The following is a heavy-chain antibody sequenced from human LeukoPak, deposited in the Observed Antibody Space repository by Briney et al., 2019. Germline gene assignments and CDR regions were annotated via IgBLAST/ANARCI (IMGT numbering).Heavy chain of an antibody. V-gene: IGHV3-30*02. CDR3: ANLTPDSTTPTDF. J-gene: IGHJ4*02. CDR2: IRYDGSNK. D-gene: IGHD1-1*01. CDR1: GFTFSSYG. Sequence: GGSLRLSCAASGFTFSSYGMHWVRQAPGKGLEGVAFIRYDGSNKYYADSVKGRFTISRDNSKNTLFLQMNSLRAGDTAVYYCANLTPDSTTPTDFWGQGTLVTVSS.